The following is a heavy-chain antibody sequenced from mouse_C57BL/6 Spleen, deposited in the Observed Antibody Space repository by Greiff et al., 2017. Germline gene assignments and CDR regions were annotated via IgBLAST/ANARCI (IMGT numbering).Heavy chain of an antibody. Sequence: QVQLKQSGAELVKPGASVKISCKASGYAFSSYWMNWVKQRPGKGLEWIGQIYPGDGDTNYNGKFKGKATLTADKSSSTAYMQLSSLTSEDSAVYFCASGSSYYAMDYWGQGTSVTVSS. CDR2: IYPGDGDT. J-gene: IGHJ4*01. CDR1: GYAFSSYW. D-gene: IGHD1-1*01. V-gene: IGHV1-80*01. CDR3: ASGSSYYAMDY.